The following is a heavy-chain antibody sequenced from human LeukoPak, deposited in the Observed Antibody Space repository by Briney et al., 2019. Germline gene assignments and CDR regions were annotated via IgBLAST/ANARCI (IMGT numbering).Heavy chain of an antibody. Sequence: PLETLSLTCAVYGGSFSGYYWSWIRQPPGKGLEWIGEINHSGSTNYNPSLKSRVTISVDTSKNQFSLKLSSVTAADTAVYYCARGRGYSSGWFYFDYWGQGTLVAVSS. CDR1: GGSFSGYY. CDR2: INHSGST. D-gene: IGHD6-19*01. CDR3: ARGRGYSSGWFYFDY. V-gene: IGHV4-34*01. J-gene: IGHJ4*02.